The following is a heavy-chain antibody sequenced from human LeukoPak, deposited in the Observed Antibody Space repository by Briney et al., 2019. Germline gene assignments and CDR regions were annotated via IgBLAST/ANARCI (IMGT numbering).Heavy chain of an antibody. V-gene: IGHV1-18*01. D-gene: IGHD2-21*01. J-gene: IGHJ4*02. Sequence: ASVKVSCKASGCTFTSYGIGWVRQAPGQGLEWMGWISAYNGNTNYAQKLQGRVTMTTDTSTSPAYMELRSLRSDDTAVYYCARDVDERNFDYWGQGTLVTVSS. CDR2: ISAYNGNT. CDR3: ARDVDERNFDY. CDR1: GCTFTSYG.